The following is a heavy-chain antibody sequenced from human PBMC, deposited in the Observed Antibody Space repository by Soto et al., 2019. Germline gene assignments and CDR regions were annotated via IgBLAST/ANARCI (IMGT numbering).Heavy chain of an antibody. CDR3: AREVFRYFDL. V-gene: IGHV1-18*01. Sequence: QVHLVQSGAEVKKPGASVKVSCKASGYTLTRYGITWVRQAPGQGLEWMGSISAYNANTNYAQKLQGRLPMTTDTSTSPAYMELRSLTSDDTAVYYCAREVFRYFDLWGRGTLVSVSS. J-gene: IGHJ2*01. CDR2: ISAYNANT. CDR1: GYTLTRYG. D-gene: IGHD1-20*01.